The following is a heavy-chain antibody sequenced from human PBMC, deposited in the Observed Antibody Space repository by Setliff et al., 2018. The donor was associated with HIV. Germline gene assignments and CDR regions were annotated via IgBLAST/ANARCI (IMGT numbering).Heavy chain of an antibody. CDR2: IYYSGST. V-gene: IGHV4-61*03. D-gene: IGHD5-12*01. J-gene: IGHJ3*02. CDR3: ARAEMATIVAFDI. Sequence: SETLSLTCTVSGASITTDTYYWAWIRQPPGKGLEWIGYIYYSGSTKYNPSLTSRVTISVDTSKNHFSLKLTSVTAADTAVYYCARAEMATIVAFDIWGQGTMVTVSS. CDR1: GASITTDTYY.